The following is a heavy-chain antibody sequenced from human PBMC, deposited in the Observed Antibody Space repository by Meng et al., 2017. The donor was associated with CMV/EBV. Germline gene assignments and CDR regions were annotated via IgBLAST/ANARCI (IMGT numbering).Heavy chain of an antibody. V-gene: IGHV1-46*01. CDR3: ARVRKANTEGLYYYYGMDV. CDR1: GYTFTSYY. CDR2: INPSGGST. Sequence: ASVKVSCKASGYTFTSYYMHWVRQAPGQGLEWMGIINPSGGSTSYAQKFQGRVTMTRDTSTGTVYMELSSLRSEDTAVYYCARVRKANTEGLYYYYGMDVWGQGTTVTVSS. D-gene: IGHD1/OR15-1a*01. J-gene: IGHJ6*02.